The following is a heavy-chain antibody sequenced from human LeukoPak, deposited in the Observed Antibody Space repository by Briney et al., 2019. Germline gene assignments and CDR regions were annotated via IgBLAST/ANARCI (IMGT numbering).Heavy chain of an antibody. Sequence: GGSLRLSCAASGFTFSGSAMHWVRQAPGKGLEWVGRIRSKANGYTTAYGASVKGRFTISRDDLKRTTYVQMKSLKTEDTAVYYCTRLAGGDAFDIWGPGTMVTVSS. CDR2: IRSKANGYTT. J-gene: IGHJ3*02. CDR3: TRLAGGDAFDI. D-gene: IGHD2-15*01. V-gene: IGHV3-73*01. CDR1: GFTFSGSA.